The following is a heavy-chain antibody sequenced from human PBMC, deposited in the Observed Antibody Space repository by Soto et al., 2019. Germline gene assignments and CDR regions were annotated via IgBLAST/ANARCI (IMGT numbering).Heavy chain of an antibody. J-gene: IGHJ1*01. Sequence: GGSLRLSCAASGFTFSSYGMHWVRQAPGKGLEWVAVISYDGSNKYYADSVKGRFTISRDNSKNTLYLQMNSLRAEDTAVYYCAKGNLRSEYFQHWGQGTLVTVSS. D-gene: IGHD4-17*01. CDR2: ISYDGSNK. V-gene: IGHV3-30*18. CDR1: GFTFSSYG. CDR3: AKGNLRSEYFQH.